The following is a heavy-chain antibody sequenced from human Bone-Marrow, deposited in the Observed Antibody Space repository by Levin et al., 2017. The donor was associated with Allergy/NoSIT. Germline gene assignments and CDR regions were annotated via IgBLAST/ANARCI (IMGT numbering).Heavy chain of an antibody. CDR1: GLTFSDEA. V-gene: IGHV3-23*01. J-gene: IGHJ4*02. Sequence: GESLKISCAVSGLTFSDEAMSWVRQAPGQGPEWVSAISSSGATTYYAQSVRGRFTISIDDSKGTLNLQMHSLRGEDTAVYYCVNLWARAKFDYWGQGTLVTVSS. CDR3: VNLWARAKFDY. D-gene: IGHD3-16*01. CDR2: ISSSGATT.